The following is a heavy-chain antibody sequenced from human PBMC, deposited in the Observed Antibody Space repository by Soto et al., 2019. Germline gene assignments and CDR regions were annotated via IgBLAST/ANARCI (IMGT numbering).Heavy chain of an antibody. Sequence: GGSLRLSCAASGFTFSSYAMHWVRQAPGKGLEWVAVISYDGSNKYYADSVKGRFTISRDNSKNTLYLQMNSLRAEDTAVYYCARDHSGVPAATNWFDPWGQGTLVTVSS. V-gene: IGHV3-30-3*01. CDR2: ISYDGSNK. CDR3: ARDHSGVPAATNWFDP. CDR1: GFTFSSYA. D-gene: IGHD2-2*01. J-gene: IGHJ5*02.